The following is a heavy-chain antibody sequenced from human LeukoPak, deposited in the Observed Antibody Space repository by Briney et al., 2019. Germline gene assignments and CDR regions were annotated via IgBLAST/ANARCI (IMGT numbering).Heavy chain of an antibody. D-gene: IGHD3-16*01. CDR2: ISYDGGHQ. V-gene: IGHV3-30*18. J-gene: IGHJ6*02. CDR3: AKDRRMMSAYYGMDV. Sequence: PGRSLRLSCEASGFTFRNYGVHWVRQAPGKGLEWVAVISYDGGHQYSADSVKGRFTLSRDNSKNTVYLQLNSLRAEDTAVYYCAKDRRMMSAYYGMDVWGRGTPVTVSS. CDR1: GFTFRNYG.